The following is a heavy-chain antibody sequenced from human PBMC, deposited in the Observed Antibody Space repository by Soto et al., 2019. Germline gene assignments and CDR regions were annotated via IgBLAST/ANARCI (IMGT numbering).Heavy chain of an antibody. CDR1: GFPFSTYE. CDR2: ISYSGNNI. J-gene: IGHJ4*02. Sequence: PGGSLRLSCVASGFPFSTYEFNWARQAPGRGLEWVSYISYSGNNIYYADSVRGRFTISRDNARNSLYLQMNSLRDEDTAVYFCARGLALWGQGTLVTVSS. CDR3: ARGLAL. V-gene: IGHV3-48*03.